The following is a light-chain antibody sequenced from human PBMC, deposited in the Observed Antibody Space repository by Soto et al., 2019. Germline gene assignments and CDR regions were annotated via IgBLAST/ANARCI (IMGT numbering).Light chain of an antibody. CDR3: MQGTHWPP. J-gene: IGKJ1*01. V-gene: IGKV1-39*01. CDR2: AAS. CDR1: QSISSY. Sequence: DIQITHSPSSLSASVGDRVTITCRASQSISSYLNWYQQKPGKAPKLLIYAASSLQSGVPDRFSGSGSGTDFTLKISRVEAEDVGVYYCMQGTHWPPFGQGTKVDNK.